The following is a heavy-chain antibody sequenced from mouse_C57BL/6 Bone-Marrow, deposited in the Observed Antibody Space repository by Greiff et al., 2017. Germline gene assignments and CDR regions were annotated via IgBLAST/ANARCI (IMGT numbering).Heavy chain of an antibody. J-gene: IGHJ4*01. V-gene: IGHV5-12*01. CDR2: ISNGGGST. CDR3: ARHGRSYSYYAMDY. D-gene: IGHD1-1*01. Sequence: EVQRVESGGGLVQPGGSLKLSCAASGFTFSDYYMYWVRQTPEKRLEWVAYISNGGGSTYYPDTVKGRFTISRDNAKNTLYLQMSRLKSEDTAMYYCARHGRSYSYYAMDYWGQGTSVTVSS. CDR1: GFTFSDYY.